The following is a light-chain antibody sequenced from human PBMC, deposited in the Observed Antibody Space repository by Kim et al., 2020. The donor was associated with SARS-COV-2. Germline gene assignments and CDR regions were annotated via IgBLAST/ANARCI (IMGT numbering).Light chain of an antibody. J-gene: IGLJ1*01. CDR3: SSYTSTNTYV. CDR2: DVT. Sequence: QSALTQPASVSGSPGQSITISCTGTSSDVGGYNYVSWYQQHPGKAPKLMIYDVTNRPSGVSNRFFGFKSGNTASLTISGLQTEDEADYYCSSYTSTNTYVFGTGTKVTVL. V-gene: IGLV2-14*01. CDR1: SSDVGGYNY.